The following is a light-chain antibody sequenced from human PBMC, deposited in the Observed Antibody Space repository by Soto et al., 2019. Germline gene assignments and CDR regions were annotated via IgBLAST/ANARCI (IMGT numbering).Light chain of an antibody. V-gene: IGKV1-5*01. CDR2: DAS. CDR3: QQYNSYPFT. Sequence: DIQMTQSPSTLSASVGDRVTITCRASQSISSWLAWYQQKPGKAPKLLIYDASSLESGVPSRFSGSGSGTEFTLTISSLQPDDFATYYSQQYNSYPFTVGQGTKLEIK. CDR1: QSISSW. J-gene: IGKJ2*01.